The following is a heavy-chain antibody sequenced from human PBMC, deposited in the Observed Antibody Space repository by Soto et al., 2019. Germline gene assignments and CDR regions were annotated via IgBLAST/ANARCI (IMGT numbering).Heavy chain of an antibody. CDR3: ARGIRNYYGADV. Sequence: EVQLVESGGGLIQPGGSLSLSCAASGFIFNDYWIHWVRQAPGKGLEWVSRVKTDGTTANYADFVKGRFTISRDNAKNTVYLLLSSLRAEDTAVYYCARGIRNYYGADVWGQGTTVTVSS. V-gene: IGHV3-74*01. CDR1: GFIFNDYW. CDR2: VKTDGTTA. J-gene: IGHJ6*02.